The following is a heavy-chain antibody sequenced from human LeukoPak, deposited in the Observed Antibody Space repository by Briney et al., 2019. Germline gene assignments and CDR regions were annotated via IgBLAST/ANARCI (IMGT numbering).Heavy chain of an antibody. V-gene: IGHV1-69*05. J-gene: IGHJ4*02. CDR1: GGTFSSHA. CDR2: IIPIFGTT. D-gene: IGHD5-12*01. CDR3: ARGDSGYDYGFDN. Sequence: GASVKVSCKASGGTFSSHAISWVRQAPGQGIEWVGGIIPIFGTTNYAQKFQGRVTITTDESTSTGYMELRSLRSDDTAVYYCARGDSGYDYGFDNWGQGTLVTVSS.